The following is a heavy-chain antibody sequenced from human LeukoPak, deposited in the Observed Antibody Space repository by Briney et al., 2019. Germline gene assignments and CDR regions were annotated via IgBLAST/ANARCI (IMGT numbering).Heavy chain of an antibody. CDR3: ARIADRYLRHYFDY. CDR2: ISAYNGDT. CDR1: GYAFSSYG. V-gene: IGHV1-18*01. J-gene: IGHJ4*02. Sequence: GASVKVSRKASGYAFSSYGFSWVRQAPGQGLEWMAWISAYNGDTNYVQKFQGRVILTTDTSTSTAYMELRSLRSDDTAVYYCARIADRYLRHYFDYWGQGTPVTVSS. D-gene: IGHD6-6*01.